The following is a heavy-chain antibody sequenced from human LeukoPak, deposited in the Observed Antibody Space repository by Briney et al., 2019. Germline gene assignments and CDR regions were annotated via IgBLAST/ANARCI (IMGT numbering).Heavy chain of an antibody. CDR3: AKDDNWNDIDY. D-gene: IGHD1-20*01. Sequence: PGGSLRLSCAASGFIFDHYGMHWVRQAPGKGLEWVAFIRYDGTKTYYADSAKGRFTISRDNSKNTLYLQMNSLRAEDTAVYYCAKDDNWNDIDYWGQGTLVTVSS. J-gene: IGHJ4*02. CDR2: IRYDGTKT. V-gene: IGHV3-30*02. CDR1: GFIFDHYG.